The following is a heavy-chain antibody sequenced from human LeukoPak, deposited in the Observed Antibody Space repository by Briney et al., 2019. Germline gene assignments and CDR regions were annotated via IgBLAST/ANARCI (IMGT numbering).Heavy chain of an antibody. V-gene: IGHV3-21*01. CDR1: GFTFFSYW. CDR2: ISSTSSYI. D-gene: IGHD6-19*01. J-gene: IGHJ4*02. Sequence: GGSLRLSCAASGFTFFSYWMSWVRQAPGKGLEWVSFISSTSSYIYYADLVKGRFTISRDNAKNSLYLQMNSLRAEDTAVYYCAKDSGSGWTFDYWGQGTLVTVSS. CDR3: AKDSGSGWTFDY.